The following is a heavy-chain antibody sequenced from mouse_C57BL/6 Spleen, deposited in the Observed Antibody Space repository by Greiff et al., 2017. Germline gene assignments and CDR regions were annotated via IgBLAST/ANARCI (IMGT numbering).Heavy chain of an antibody. D-gene: IGHD1-1*01. CDR3: ARNGSANYAMDY. J-gene: IGHJ4*01. CDR1: GFTFSDYG. CDR2: ISSGSSTY. V-gene: IGHV5-17*01. Sequence: DVMLVESGGGLVKPGGSLKLSCAASGFTFSDYGMHWVRQAPEKGLEWVAYISSGSSTYYYADTVKGRFTISRDNAKNTLFLQMTSLRSEDTDMYDCARNGSANYAMDYWGQGTSVTVSA.